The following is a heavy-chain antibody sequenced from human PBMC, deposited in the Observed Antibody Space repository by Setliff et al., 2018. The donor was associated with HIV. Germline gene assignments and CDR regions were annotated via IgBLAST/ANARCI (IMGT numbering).Heavy chain of an antibody. CDR1: GGSFSGYY. J-gene: IGHJ4*02. CDR2: IIPSGST. V-gene: IGHV4-34*12. CDR3: ARELEYSSGWFLVDY. D-gene: IGHD6-19*01. Sequence: SETLSLTCDVFGGSFSGYYWSWIRQPPGKGLEWIGEIIPSGSTNYNPSLESRVTMSIDTSKSQFSLRLTSVTAADTAVYYCARELEYSSGWFLVDYWGQGALVTVSS.